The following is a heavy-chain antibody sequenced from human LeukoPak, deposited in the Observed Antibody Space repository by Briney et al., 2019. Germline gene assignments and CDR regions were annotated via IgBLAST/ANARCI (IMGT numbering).Heavy chain of an antibody. CDR2: IYYSGST. CDR3: ASSKYSSSSPDY. V-gene: IGHV4-59*01. D-gene: IGHD6-6*01. J-gene: IGHJ4*02. CDR1: SGSISSYY. Sequence: PSETLSLTCTVSSGSISSYYWSWLRQPPGKGLEWIGYIYYSGSTNYNPSLKSRVTISVDTSKNQFSLKLGSVTAADTAVYYCASSKYSSSSPDYWGQGTLVTVSS.